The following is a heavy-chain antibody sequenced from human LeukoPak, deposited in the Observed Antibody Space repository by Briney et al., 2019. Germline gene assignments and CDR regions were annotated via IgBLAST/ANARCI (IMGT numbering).Heavy chain of an antibody. J-gene: IGHJ6*03. Sequence: GGSLRLSCAASGFTFSSYAMNWVSQAPGTGLEWVSGISGSGGRTYYADSVKGRFTISRDNSKNTLFLQMNSLRAEDTALYYCAKYPGGFTGIVNYYHMDVWGKGTTVSVSS. CDR3: AKYPGGFTGIVNYYHMDV. CDR2: ISGSGGRT. V-gene: IGHV3-23*01. D-gene: IGHD1-26*01. CDR1: GFTFSSYA.